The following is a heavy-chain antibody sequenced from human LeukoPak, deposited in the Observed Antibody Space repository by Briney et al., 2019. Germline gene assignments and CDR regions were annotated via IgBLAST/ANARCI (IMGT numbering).Heavy chain of an antibody. J-gene: IGHJ5*02. Sequence: GGSLRLSCLASGFPFGNYWMHWVRQVPGKGLVWVARMDTAGRTTDYADSVKGRFTISRDNAKNTLYLQMRSLRADDTALYYCATDVTGSEDRWGQGTLVTVSS. D-gene: IGHD6-25*01. V-gene: IGHV3-74*01. CDR2: MDTAGRTT. CDR1: GFPFGNYW. CDR3: ATDVTGSEDR.